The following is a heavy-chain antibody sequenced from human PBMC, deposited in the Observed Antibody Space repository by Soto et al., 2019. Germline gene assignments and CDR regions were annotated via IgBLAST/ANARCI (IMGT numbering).Heavy chain of an antibody. Sequence: EVQLLESGGGLVQPGGSLRLSCAASGFLSSNYAMGWVRQAPGTGLEWVSAISDSGVNTYYADSVKGRFTISRDNSKNALYLEMKSLRAGDTAVYYCIKEARGHSYASLWCQGTPVTVSS. CDR1: GFLSSNYA. D-gene: IGHD3-16*01. CDR2: ISDSGVNT. CDR3: IKEARGHSYASL. V-gene: IGHV3-23*01. J-gene: IGHJ1*01.